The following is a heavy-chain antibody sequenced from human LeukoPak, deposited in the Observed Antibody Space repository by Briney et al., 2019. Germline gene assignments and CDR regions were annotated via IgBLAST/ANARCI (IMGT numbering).Heavy chain of an antibody. CDR3: ARHYGFYYGSGMSWFDP. J-gene: IGHJ5*02. D-gene: IGHD3-10*01. CDR2: INHSGST. Sequence: PSETLSLTCAVYGGSFSGYYWSWIRQPPGKGLEWIGEINHSGSTNYNPSLKSRVTISVDTSKNQFSLKLSSVTAADTAVYYCARHYGFYYGSGMSWFDPWGQGTLVTVSS. V-gene: IGHV4-34*01. CDR1: GGSFSGYY.